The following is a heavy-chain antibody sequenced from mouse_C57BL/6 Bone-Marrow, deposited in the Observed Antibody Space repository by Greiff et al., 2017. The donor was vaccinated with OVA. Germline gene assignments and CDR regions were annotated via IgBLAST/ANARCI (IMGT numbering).Heavy chain of an antibody. CDR1: GYTFTSYW. CDR3: ARGITTVVEAY. Sequence: VQLQQPGAELVKPGASVKLSCKASGYTFTSYWMQWVKQRPGQGLEWIGEIDPSDSYTNYNQKFKGKATLTVDTSSSTAYMQLSSLTSEDSAVYYCARGITTVVEAYWGKGTLVTVSA. CDR2: IDPSDSYT. D-gene: IGHD1-1*01. J-gene: IGHJ3*01. V-gene: IGHV1-50*01.